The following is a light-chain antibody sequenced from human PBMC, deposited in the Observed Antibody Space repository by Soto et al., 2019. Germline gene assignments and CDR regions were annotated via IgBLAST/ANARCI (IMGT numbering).Light chain of an antibody. Sequence: EIVLTQSPDTLSLSPGERATLSCRASQTVRNNYVTWYQQKPGQAPRLLISVASSRATGIPDRFSASGSGTDFTLTISRVEAEDFAVYYCQQYDTSSTTFGQGNKLETK. V-gene: IGKV3-20*01. CDR1: QTVRNNY. CDR2: VAS. CDR3: QQYDTSSTT. J-gene: IGKJ2*01.